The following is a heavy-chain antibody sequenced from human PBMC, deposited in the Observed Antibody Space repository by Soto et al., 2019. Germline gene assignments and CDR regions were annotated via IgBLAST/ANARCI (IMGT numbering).Heavy chain of an antibody. D-gene: IGHD2-15*01. Sequence: AGGSLRLSCADSGFTFRGYWMSWVRQSPGKGLEWVANIKEDGSERYYVDSVRGRFTISRDNAQNSLYLQMNSLRAEDTAVYYCAREFGYCSGGSCYFYFDYWGQGTQVTVSS. J-gene: IGHJ4*02. CDR1: GFTFRGYW. CDR2: IKEDGSER. V-gene: IGHV3-7*03. CDR3: AREFGYCSGGSCYFYFDY.